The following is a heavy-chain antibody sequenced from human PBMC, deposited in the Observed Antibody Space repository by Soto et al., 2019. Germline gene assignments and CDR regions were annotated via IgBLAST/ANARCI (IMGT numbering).Heavy chain of an antibody. CDR3: AHRHTMIVEDNWFDP. J-gene: IGHJ5*02. Sequence: QITLKESGPTLVKPTQTLTLTCTFSGFSLSTSGVGVGWIRQPPGKALERLALIYWDDDKRYSPSLKSRLTITKDTSKNQVVLTMTNMDPVDTATHYCAHRHTMIVEDNWFDPWGQGTLVTVSS. D-gene: IGHD3-22*01. CDR2: IYWDDDK. CDR1: GFSLSTSGVG. V-gene: IGHV2-5*02.